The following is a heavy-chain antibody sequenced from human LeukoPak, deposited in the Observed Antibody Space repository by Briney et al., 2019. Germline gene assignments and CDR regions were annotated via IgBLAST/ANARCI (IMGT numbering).Heavy chain of an antibody. CDR1: GFTFSSYA. J-gene: IGHJ4*02. D-gene: IGHD3-3*01. V-gene: IGHV3-30-3*01. CDR3: ARNTDYDFWSGYGF. Sequence: GGSLRLSCAASGFTFSSYAMHWVRQAPGKGLEWVAVISYDGSNKYYADSVKGRFTISRDNSKNTLYLQMNSLRAEDTAVYYCARNTDYDFWSGYGFWGQGTLVTVSS. CDR2: ISYDGSNK.